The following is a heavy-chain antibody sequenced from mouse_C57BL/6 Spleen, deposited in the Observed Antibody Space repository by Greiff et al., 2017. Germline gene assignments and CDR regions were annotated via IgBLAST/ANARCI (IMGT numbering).Heavy chain of an antibody. CDR3: ARDGYHGAMDY. CDR1: GYSITSGYD. Sequence: EVKLQESGPGMVKPSQSLSLTCTVTGYSITSGYDWHWIRHFPGNKLEWMGYISYSGSTNYNPSLKSRISITHDTSKNHFFLKLNSVTTEDTATYYCARDGYHGAMDYWGQGTSVTVSS. D-gene: IGHD2-2*01. J-gene: IGHJ4*01. CDR2: ISYSGST. V-gene: IGHV3-1*01.